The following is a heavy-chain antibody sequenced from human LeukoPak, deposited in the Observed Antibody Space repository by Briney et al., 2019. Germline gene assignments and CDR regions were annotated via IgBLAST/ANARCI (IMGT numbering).Heavy chain of an antibody. CDR3: AKEGRSSTPGY. CDR1: GFTFSNYN. J-gene: IGHJ4*02. D-gene: IGHD6-6*01. Sequence: GGSLRLSCAASGFTFSNYNMDWVRQAPGKGLEWVSSISDSGSNVYYTDSVKGRFTSSRDNAKNSLYLQMNSLRAEDTAVYYCAKEGRSSTPGYWGQGTLVTVSS. CDR2: ISDSGSNV. V-gene: IGHV3-21*01.